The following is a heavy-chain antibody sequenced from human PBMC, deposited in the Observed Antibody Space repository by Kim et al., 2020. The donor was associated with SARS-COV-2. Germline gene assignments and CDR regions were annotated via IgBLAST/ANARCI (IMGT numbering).Heavy chain of an antibody. J-gene: IGHJ5*02. CDR2: INAGNGNT. CDR3: ARDRRDYYDSSGYYWWFDP. CDR1: GYTFTSYA. Sequence: ASVKVSCKASGYTFTSYAMHWVRQAPGQRLEWMGWINAGNGNTKYSQKFQGRVTITRDTSASTAYMELSSLRSEDTAVYYCARDRRDYYDSSGYYWWFDPWGQGTLVTVSS. V-gene: IGHV1-3*01. D-gene: IGHD3-22*01.